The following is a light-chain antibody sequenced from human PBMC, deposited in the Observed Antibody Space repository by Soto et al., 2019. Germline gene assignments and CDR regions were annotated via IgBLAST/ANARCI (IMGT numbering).Light chain of an antibody. CDR2: GAS. Sequence: EIVMTQSPATLSLSPGEGTTLSCRASQSVRSSLAWYQQKPGQAPRLLIYGASTRVTCIPPRFSGSGSGTEFTLTISSLQSEDFAVYYCQQYNNWPAITFGQGTRLEIK. J-gene: IGKJ5*01. V-gene: IGKV3D-15*01. CDR1: QSVRSS. CDR3: QQYNNWPAIT.